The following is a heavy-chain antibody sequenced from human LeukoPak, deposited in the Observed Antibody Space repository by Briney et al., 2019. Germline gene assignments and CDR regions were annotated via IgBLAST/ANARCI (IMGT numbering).Heavy chain of an antibody. J-gene: IGHJ4*02. CDR3: ARPYSSGWYSIDY. CDR2: IYSGGST. D-gene: IGHD6-19*01. CDR1: GFTVSSNY. Sequence: GGSLRLSCAASGFTVSSNYMSWVGQAPEKGLEWVSVIYSGGSTYYADSVKGRFTISRDNSKNTLYLQMNSLRAEDTAVYYCARPYSSGWYSIDYWGQGTLVTVSS. V-gene: IGHV3-53*01.